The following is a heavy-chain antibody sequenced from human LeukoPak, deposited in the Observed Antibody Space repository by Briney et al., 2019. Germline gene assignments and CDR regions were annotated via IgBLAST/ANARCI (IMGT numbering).Heavy chain of an antibody. Sequence: GGSLRLSCSASGFTFSSYAMHWVRQAPGKGLEWVAGTSYNGNNKFYADSVKGRFSISRDNSKNTLYLQMDSLRAEDTAVYYCAKGDNYYDTSGYYHVRALFGYWGQGALVTVSS. CDR2: TSYNGNNK. D-gene: IGHD3-22*01. CDR3: AKGDNYYDTSGYYHVRALFGY. J-gene: IGHJ4*02. V-gene: IGHV3-30*04. CDR1: GFTFSSYA.